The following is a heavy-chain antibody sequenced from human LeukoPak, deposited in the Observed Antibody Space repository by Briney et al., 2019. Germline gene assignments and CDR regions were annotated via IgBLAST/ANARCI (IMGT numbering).Heavy chain of an antibody. J-gene: IGHJ5*02. CDR1: GFTFSSHW. CDR3: AREGCSGGSCYHNWFDP. D-gene: IGHD2-15*01. V-gene: IGHV3-7*01. CDR2: INQDGSEK. Sequence: PGGSLRLSCAASGFTFSSHWMSCVRQAPGKGLEWVANINQDGSEKYYVDSVKGRFTTSRDNAKNSLYLQMNSLRAEDTAVYYCAREGCSGGSCYHNWFDPWGQGTLVTVSS.